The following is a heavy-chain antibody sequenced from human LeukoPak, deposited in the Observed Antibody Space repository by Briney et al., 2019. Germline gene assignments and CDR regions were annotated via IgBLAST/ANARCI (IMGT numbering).Heavy chain of an antibody. CDR2: IYSSGST. CDR3: ATDTYSYGYYFDY. J-gene: IGHJ4*02. D-gene: IGHD5-18*01. Sequence: SETLSLTCTVFGGSISSYYWSWIRQPAGKGLEWIGRIYSSGSTNYNPSLKSRVTMSVDTSKNQFSLKLSSVTAADTAVYYCATDTYSYGYYFDYWGQGTLVTVSS. V-gene: IGHV4-4*07. CDR1: GGSISSYY.